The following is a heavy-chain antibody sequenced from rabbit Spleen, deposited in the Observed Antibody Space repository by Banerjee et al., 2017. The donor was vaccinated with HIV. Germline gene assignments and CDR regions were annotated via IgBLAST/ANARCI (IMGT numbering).Heavy chain of an antibody. D-gene: IGHD1-1*01. V-gene: IGHV1S40*01. CDR2: IYMGSGNT. Sequence: QSLEESGGDMVQPEGSLTLTCTASGFSFSSGPDMCWVHQAPGKGPEWIACIYMGSGNTHYASWAKGRFTISKTSSTTVTLQMTSLTAADTATYFCTSDGGSGGNRKFFLWGPGTLVTVS. J-gene: IGHJ4*01. CDR1: GFSFSSGPD. CDR3: TSDGGSGGNRKFFL.